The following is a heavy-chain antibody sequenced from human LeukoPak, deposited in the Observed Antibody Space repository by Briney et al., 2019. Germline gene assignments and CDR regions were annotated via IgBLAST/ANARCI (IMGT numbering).Heavy chain of an antibody. Sequence: EASVKVSCKASGYTFTSYGISWVRQAPGQGLEWMGWISAYNGNTNYAQKLQGRVTMTTDTSTSTAYMELRSLRSDDTAVYYCARDMGTVVVTAAYHGAFEIWGQGTMGTGFS. V-gene: IGHV1-18*01. CDR3: ARDMGTVVVTAAYHGAFEI. J-gene: IGHJ3*02. D-gene: IGHD2-2*01. CDR1: GYTFTSYG. CDR2: ISAYNGNT.